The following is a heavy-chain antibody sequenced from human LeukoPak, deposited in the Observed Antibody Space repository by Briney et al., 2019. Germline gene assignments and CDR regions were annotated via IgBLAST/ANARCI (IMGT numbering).Heavy chain of an antibody. CDR3: GRGPGDYFGLDV. CDR2: IKTDGSNT. J-gene: IGHJ6*04. Sequence: GGSLRLSCAASGFTFSNYWMHWVRQAPGKGLVWVSRIKTDGSNTDYADSVRGRFTISRDNAKNTLYLQMSSLRVEDTAVYYCGRGPGDYFGLDVWGKGTTVTVSS. CDR1: GFTFSNYW. D-gene: IGHD3-10*01. V-gene: IGHV3-74*01.